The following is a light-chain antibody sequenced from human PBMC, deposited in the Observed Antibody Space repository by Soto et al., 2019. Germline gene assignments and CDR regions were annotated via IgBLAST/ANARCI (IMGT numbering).Light chain of an antibody. CDR2: GAS. J-gene: IGKJ3*01. CDR3: QQFASSPGFT. Sequence: EIVLTQSPGTLSSSPGERATLSCRASQTINNRYLAWYQQKPGQAPTLLIYGASSRATGIPDRFSGSGSGTAFTLTISRLEPEDFAVYYCQQFASSPGFTFGPGTKVDMK. V-gene: IGKV3-20*01. CDR1: QTINNRY.